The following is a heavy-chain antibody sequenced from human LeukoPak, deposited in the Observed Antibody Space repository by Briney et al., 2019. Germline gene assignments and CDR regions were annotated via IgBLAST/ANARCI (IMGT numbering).Heavy chain of an antibody. V-gene: IGHV3-30-3*01. Sequence: GRSLRLSSAASGFSFSNFAMYWVRQAPGMGLEWVSFISYDGSNKYDADSVKGRFTISRDNAENSLYLQMNSLRAEDTAVYYCARGGDGGFLEWLSRYHYYMDVWGKGTTVTVSS. CDR2: ISYDGSNK. CDR3: ARGGDGGFLEWLSRYHYYMDV. J-gene: IGHJ6*03. D-gene: IGHD3-3*01. CDR1: GFSFSNFA.